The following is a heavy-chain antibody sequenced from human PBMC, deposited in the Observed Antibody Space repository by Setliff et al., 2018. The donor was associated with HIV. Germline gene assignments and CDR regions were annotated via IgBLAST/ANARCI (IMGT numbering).Heavy chain of an antibody. CDR2: IYYSGST. CDR1: GGSMSSGDYY. J-gene: IGHJ4*02. CDR3: ARADIYGYVDF. Sequence: ASETLSLTCTVSGGSMSSGDYYWSWIRQHPGKGLEWIGYIYYSGSTYYNPSLKSRVTISVDTSRTQFSLKLSSVTAADTAMYYCARADIYGYVDFWGQGTLVTVSS. V-gene: IGHV4-31*03. D-gene: IGHD5-18*01.